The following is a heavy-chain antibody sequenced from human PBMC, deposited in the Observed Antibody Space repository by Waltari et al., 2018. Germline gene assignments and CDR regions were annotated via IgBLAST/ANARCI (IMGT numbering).Heavy chain of an antibody. CDR3: AKRPYESCGYYPEPFDD. CDR1: GGSFSGYY. J-gene: IGHJ4*02. Sequence: QVQLQQWGAGLLTPSETLSLTCAVYGGSFSGYYWSWIRQPPGKGLAWIVEINRSGSTRDHPSLKSRVSIPLETATNQSSLKLTSVTAADTAQYYCAKRPYESCGYYPEPFDDWGQGTLVTVAS. V-gene: IGHV4-34*02. CDR2: INRSGST. D-gene: IGHD3-22*01.